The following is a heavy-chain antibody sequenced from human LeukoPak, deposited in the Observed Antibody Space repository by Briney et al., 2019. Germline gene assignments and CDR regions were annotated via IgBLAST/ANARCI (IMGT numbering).Heavy chain of an antibody. J-gene: IGHJ4*02. CDR1: GFTFSTSS. CDR2: ISSSSNII. V-gene: IGHV3-48*02. Sequence: SGGSLRLSCAASGFTFSTSSMNWVRQAPGKGLEWVSYISSSSNIIHYADSVKGRFTISRDNAKSSLYLQMNSLRDEDTAVYYCARDSGGYLTHSFDYWGQGTLVTVSS. D-gene: IGHD1-26*01. CDR3: ARDSGGYLTHSFDY.